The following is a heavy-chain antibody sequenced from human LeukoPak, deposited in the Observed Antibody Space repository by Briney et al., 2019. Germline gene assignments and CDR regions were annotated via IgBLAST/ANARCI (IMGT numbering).Heavy chain of an antibody. CDR2: IYHSGST. CDR3: ARGWWLDY. V-gene: IGHV4-30-2*01. D-gene: IGHD2-8*02. CDR1: GGSISSGGYS. Sequence: SQTLSLTCAVSGGSISSGGYSWSWIRQPTGKGLEWIGYIYHSGSTYYNPSLKSRVTISVDRSKNQFSLKLSSVTAADTAVYYCARGWWLDYWGQGTLVTVSS. J-gene: IGHJ4*02.